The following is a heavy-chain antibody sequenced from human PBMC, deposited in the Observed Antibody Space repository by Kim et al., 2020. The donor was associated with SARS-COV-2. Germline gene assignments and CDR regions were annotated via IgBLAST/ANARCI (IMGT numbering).Heavy chain of an antibody. V-gene: IGHV3-23*01. Sequence: KGRFTISKDDSKNALYLQRNSLRAEDTAVYYCAKPYYDILTGYYNYFDYWGQGTLVTVSS. D-gene: IGHD3-9*01. J-gene: IGHJ4*02. CDR3: AKPYYDILTGYYNYFDY.